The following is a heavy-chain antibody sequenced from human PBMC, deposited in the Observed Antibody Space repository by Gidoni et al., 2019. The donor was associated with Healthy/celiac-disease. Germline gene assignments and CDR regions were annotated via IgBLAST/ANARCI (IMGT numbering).Heavy chain of an antibody. J-gene: IGHJ4*02. CDR3: YSYGSVWAY. V-gene: IGHV1-69*01. CDR1: GGTFSSYA. Sequence: QVQLVQSGAEVKKPGSSVKVSCKSSGGTFSSYANSWVRQATGQGLEWMGGIIPIFGTANYAQKFQGRVTITADESTSTAYMELSSLRSEDTAVYYCYSYGSVWAYWGQGTLVTVSS. D-gene: IGHD5-18*01. CDR2: IIPIFGTA.